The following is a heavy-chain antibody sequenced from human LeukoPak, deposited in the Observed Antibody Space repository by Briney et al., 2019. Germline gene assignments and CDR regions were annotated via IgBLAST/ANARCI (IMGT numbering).Heavy chain of an antibody. J-gene: IGHJ4*02. CDR2: VSYGGSKK. CDR1: GFTFCSYA. CDR3: ASGGGPPATYFDY. Sequence: GGSLRLSCAASGFTFCSYAMHWVRQAPGKGLVGVAVVSYGGSKKYYADSERGRFTISRDNSKNTLYLQMNSLGAEDTAVSYCASGGGPPATYFDYWGQGTLVTVSS. D-gene: IGHD6-25*01. V-gene: IGHV3-30-3*01.